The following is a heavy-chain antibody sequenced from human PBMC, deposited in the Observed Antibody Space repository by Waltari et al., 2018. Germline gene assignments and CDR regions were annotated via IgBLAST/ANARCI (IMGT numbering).Heavy chain of an antibody. CDR2: IRYDGSNK. V-gene: IGHV3-30*02. J-gene: IGHJ4*02. Sequence: QVQLVESGGGVVQPGGSLRLSCAASGFTFSSYGMHWVRPAPGKGLEWVAFIRYDGSNKYYADSVKGRFTISRDNSKNTLYLQMNSLRAEDTAVYYCAKRVGARPTLFDYWGQGTLVTVSS. CDR1: GFTFSSYG. CDR3: AKRVGARPTLFDY. D-gene: IGHD1-26*01.